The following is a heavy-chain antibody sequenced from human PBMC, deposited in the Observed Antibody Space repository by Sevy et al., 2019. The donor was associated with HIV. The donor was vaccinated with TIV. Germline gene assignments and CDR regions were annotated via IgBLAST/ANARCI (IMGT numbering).Heavy chain of an antibody. CDR3: AREGCTKPHDY. D-gene: IGHD2-8*01. J-gene: IGHJ4*02. CDR2: LSFGCGKI. Sequence: GGSLRLSCAASGFDFSIYSMSWVRQAPGKGLEWVSTLSFGCGKINYADSVKGRFPISRDNSKGSVYLQMNNMRVEDTAVYYCAREGCTKPHDYWGQGTLVTVSS. CDR1: GFDFSIYS. V-gene: IGHV3-23*01.